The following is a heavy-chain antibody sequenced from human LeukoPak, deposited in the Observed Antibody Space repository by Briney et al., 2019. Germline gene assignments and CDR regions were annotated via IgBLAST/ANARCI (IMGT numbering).Heavy chain of an antibody. J-gene: IGHJ5*02. V-gene: IGHV3-23*01. CDR3: AKVADDSGDYDWFDP. Sequence: PGGSLRLSCAASGFTFSSYSMSWVRQAPGKGLEWVSAISGSGGSTYYADSVKGRFTISRDNSKNTLYLQMNSLRAEDTAVYYCAKVADDSGDYDWFDPWGQGTLVTVSS. CDR2: ISGSGGST. CDR1: GFTFSSYS. D-gene: IGHD4-17*01.